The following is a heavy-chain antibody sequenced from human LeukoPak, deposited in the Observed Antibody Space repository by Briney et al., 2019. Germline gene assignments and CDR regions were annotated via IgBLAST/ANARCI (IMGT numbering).Heavy chain of an antibody. J-gene: IGHJ6*02. Sequence: GGSLRLSCAASGFTFSSYWIHWVRQAPGKGLVWVSRINTDGSTTNYADSVKGRFTISRDNAKNTLYLQMNSLRAEDTAVYYCARVGGRVYGSAFSRYVMDVWGQGTTVTVSS. CDR1: GFTFSSYW. D-gene: IGHD3-10*01. CDR3: ARVGGRVYGSAFSRYVMDV. V-gene: IGHV3-74*01. CDR2: INTDGSTT.